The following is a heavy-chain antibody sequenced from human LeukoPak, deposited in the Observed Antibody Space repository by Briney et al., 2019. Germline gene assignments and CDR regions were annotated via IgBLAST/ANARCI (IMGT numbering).Heavy chain of an antibody. J-gene: IGHJ4*02. Sequence: GGSLRLSCAASGFTFRSSAMSWVRQAPGKGLEWVSTVSGNGVNTYYADSVKGRFTIYRDNSKNTLFLQMNSLRPEDTAVYYCAKEGYYGSGSFPDYWGQGTLVTVSS. CDR1: GFTFRSSA. D-gene: IGHD3-10*01. CDR3: AKEGYYGSGSFPDY. CDR2: VSGNGVNT. V-gene: IGHV3-23*01.